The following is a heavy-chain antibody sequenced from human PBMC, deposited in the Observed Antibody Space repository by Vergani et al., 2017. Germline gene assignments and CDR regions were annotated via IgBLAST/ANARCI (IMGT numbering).Heavy chain of an antibody. CDR1: GFSFSGYW. V-gene: IGHV3-74*01. D-gene: IGHD6-13*01. CDR3: ARLRSSWYSDASDY. CDR2: IKSDGSIT. J-gene: IGHJ4*02. Sequence: EVQLVESGGGLIHPGGSLRLSCEGSGFSFSGYWMHWVRQSPEKGLVWVSRIKSDGSITNYTDSVKGRFTISRDNSKNTLYLQMNSLKAEDTAVYYCARLRSSWYSDASDYWGQGTLVTVSS.